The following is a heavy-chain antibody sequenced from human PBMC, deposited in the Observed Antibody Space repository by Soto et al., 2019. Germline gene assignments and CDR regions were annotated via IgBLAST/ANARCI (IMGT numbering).Heavy chain of an antibody. D-gene: IGHD3-3*01. CDR1: GGTFRCYA. CDR3: ARDRYDFWSGYGNYFDY. V-gene: IGHV1-69*13. CDR2: TIPIFGTA. J-gene: IGHJ4*02. Sequence: SLVKVYCQASGGTFRCYAISWVRQAPGQGLEWMGGTIPIFGTANYAQKFQGRVTITADESTSTAYMELSSLRSEDTAVYYCARDRYDFWSGYGNYFDYWGQGTLVTVSS.